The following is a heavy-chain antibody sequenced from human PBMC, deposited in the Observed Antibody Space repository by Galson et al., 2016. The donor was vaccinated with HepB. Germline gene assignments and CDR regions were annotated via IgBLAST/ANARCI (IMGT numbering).Heavy chain of an antibody. CDR1: GYTFASYG. CDR2: ISAYNGNT. D-gene: IGHD6-19*01. J-gene: IGHJ4*02. Sequence: SVKVSCKASGYTFASYGISWVRQAPGQGLEWMGWISAYNGNTNYAQKLQGRVTMTTDTSTSTAYMELRSLRSDDTAVYYCSIDWLVAVFDYWGQGTLVTVSS. CDR3: SIDWLVAVFDY. V-gene: IGHV1-18*01.